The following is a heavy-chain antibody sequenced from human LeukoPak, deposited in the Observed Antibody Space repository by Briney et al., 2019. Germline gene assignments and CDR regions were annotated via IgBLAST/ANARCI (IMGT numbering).Heavy chain of an antibody. J-gene: IGHJ4*02. V-gene: IGHV7-4-1*02. CDR3: ARVAKLRGKLVTVTDDEGFDY. CDR1: GYTFTSYA. D-gene: IGHD4-17*01. Sequence: GASVKVSCKASGYTFTSYAMNWVRQAPGQGLEWMGWINTNTGNPTYAQGFTGRFVFSLDTSVSTAYLQISSLKAEDTAVYYCARVAKLRGKLVTVTDDEGFDYWGQGTLATVSS. CDR2: INTNTGNP.